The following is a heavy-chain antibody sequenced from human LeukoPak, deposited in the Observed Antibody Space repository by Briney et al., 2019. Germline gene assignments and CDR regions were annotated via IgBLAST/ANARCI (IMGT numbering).Heavy chain of an antibody. CDR1: VFTFSSCC. V-gene: IGHV3-7*03. J-gene: IGHJ6*02. D-gene: IGHD5-12*01. CDR3: ARDRGGYDYPTYGMDV. CDR2: INQDGSEK. Sequence: GGSLRLSCAASVFTFSSCCMSWVRDAPARGLEWVSNINQDGSEKYYVDSLKGRFTISRDNPKNSLYLQMNSRRAEDTAVYHCARDRGGYDYPTYGMDVWGQGTTVTVSS.